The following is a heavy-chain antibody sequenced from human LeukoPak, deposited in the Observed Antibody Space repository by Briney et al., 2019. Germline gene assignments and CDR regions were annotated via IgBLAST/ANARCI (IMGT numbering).Heavy chain of an antibody. CDR3: ARAKYSYGLYYFDY. V-gene: IGHV3-33*01. J-gene: IGHJ4*02. CDR1: GFTFSSYG. CDR2: IWYDGSNK. Sequence: PGGSLRLSCAASGFTFSSYGMHRVRQAPGKGLEWVAVIWYDGSNKYYADSVKGRFTISRDNSKNTLYLQMNSLRAEDTAVYYCARAKYSYGLYYFDYWGQGTLVTVSS. D-gene: IGHD5-18*01.